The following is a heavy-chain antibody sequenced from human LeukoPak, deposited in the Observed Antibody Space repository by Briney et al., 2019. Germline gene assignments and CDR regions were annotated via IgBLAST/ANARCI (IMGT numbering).Heavy chain of an antibody. CDR3: AVFDWSRRIPDD. Sequence: SETLYLTCNVSGSPISSGGYYWSWIRQRPGQGLEWIGYIYYSGSTYYHPSLRSRVTISVDTSKIQFSLQLSSVTAADTGVYYCAVFDWSRRIPDDWGQGTTVTVSS. D-gene: IGHD3-9*01. V-gene: IGHV4-31*03. CDR1: GSPISSGGYY. CDR2: IYYSGST. J-gene: IGHJ6*02.